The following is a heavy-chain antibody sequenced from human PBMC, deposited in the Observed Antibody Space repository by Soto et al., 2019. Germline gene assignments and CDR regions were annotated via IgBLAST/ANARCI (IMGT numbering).Heavy chain of an antibody. V-gene: IGHV4-30-2*01. CDR3: ARGDYQYSIDY. CDR2: IYRTGNT. D-gene: IGHD2-2*01. Sequence: QLQLQESGSRLGKSSQTLSLTCTVSGDSMTIGDYSWSWIRQPPGKGLEWLGYIYRTGNTHYSPSLKSRVSISQDRSKNQFSLELTSVTAADTAVYYCARGDYQYSIDYWGQGTLVTVSS. CDR1: GDSMTIGDYS. J-gene: IGHJ4*02.